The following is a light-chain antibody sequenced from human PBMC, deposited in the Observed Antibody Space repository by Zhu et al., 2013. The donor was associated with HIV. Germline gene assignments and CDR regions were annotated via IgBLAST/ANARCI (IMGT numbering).Light chain of an antibody. V-gene: IGKV1-12*01. CDR2: GAS. CDR1: QDVSTW. Sequence: DIQMTQSPSSVSASVGDRVTITCRASQDVSTWFAWYQQKPGEAPKLLIFGASSLQSGVPSRFSGSGSGTDFSLTIDSLQPEDFATYYCLQHYYYPHTFGQGT. CDR3: LQHYYYPHT. J-gene: IGKJ2*01.